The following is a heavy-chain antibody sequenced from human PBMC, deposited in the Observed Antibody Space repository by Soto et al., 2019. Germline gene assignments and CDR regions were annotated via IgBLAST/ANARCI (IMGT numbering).Heavy chain of an antibody. D-gene: IGHD6-19*01. CDR2: IYYSGST. V-gene: IGHV4-61*01. CDR1: GGSVSSGSYY. Sequence: QVQLQESGPGLVKPSETLSLTCTVSGGSVSSGSYYWSWIRQPLGKGLEWIGYIYYSGSTNYNPSLKSRVTISVDTSKNQFSLKLSSVTAADTAVYYCASYSSDWYDVSYWGQGTLVTVSS. CDR3: ASYSSDWYDVSY. J-gene: IGHJ4*02.